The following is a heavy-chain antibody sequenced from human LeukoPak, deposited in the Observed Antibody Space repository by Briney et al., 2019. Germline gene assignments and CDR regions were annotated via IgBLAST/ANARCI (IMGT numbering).Heavy chain of an antibody. CDR2: ISSSSSNK. J-gene: IGHJ3*02. CDR1: GFTFSSYS. CDR3: ARGYSNYGYVLDI. Sequence: GVSLRLSCAASGFTFSSYSMHWVRQAPGKGLEWVSSISSSSSNKYYADSVKGRFTISRDNAKNSLYLQMNSLRAEDTAVYYAARGYSNYGYVLDIWGQGTMVTVSS. V-gene: IGHV3-21*01. D-gene: IGHD4-11*01.